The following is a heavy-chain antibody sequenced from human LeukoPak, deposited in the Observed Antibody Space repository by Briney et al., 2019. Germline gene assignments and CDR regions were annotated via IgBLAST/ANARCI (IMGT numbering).Heavy chain of an antibody. V-gene: IGHV4-39*01. CDR3: ARHTGSFRWFDP. Sequence: PSETLSLTRTGSGGSINSSSYYWGWIRQPPGKGLEWIGSIYYNGSTYYNPSLKSRVTISVDTSKNQFSLKLSSVTAADTAVYYCARHTGSFRWFDPWGQGTLVTVSS. D-gene: IGHD2-15*01. CDR1: GGSINSSSYY. CDR2: IYYNGST. J-gene: IGHJ5*02.